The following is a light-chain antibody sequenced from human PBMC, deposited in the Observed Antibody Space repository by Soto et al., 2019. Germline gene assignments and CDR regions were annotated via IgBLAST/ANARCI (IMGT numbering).Light chain of an antibody. CDR2: DAS. CDR1: QSVSSY. CDR3: QQRGNWPFT. J-gene: IGKJ3*01. V-gene: IGKV3-11*01. Sequence: EIVLTQSPATLSLSPGERATLSCRASQSVSSYLAWYQQKPGQAPRLLIYDASNRATGIPARFSGSGSGTDFTLTISRLEPEDFAVYYCQQRGNWPFTFGPGTKVDIK.